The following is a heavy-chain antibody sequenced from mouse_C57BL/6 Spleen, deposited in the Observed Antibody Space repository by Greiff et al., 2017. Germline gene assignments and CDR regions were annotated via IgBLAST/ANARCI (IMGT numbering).Heavy chain of an antibody. V-gene: IGHV1-52*01. CDR2: IDPSDSET. D-gene: IGHD2-5*01. CDR1: GYTFTRYW. Sequence: VQLQQPGAELVRPGSSVKLSCKASGYTFTRYWMPWVKQRPIQGLEWIGNIDPSDSETHYNQKFKDKATLTVDKSSSTAYMQLSSLTSEDSAVYYCAREDYSNGGFAYWGQGTLVTVSA. J-gene: IGHJ3*01. CDR3: AREDYSNGGFAY.